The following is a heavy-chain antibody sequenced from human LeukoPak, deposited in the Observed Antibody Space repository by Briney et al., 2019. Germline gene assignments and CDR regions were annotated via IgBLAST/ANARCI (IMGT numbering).Heavy chain of an antibody. V-gene: IGHV1-8*01. D-gene: IGHD1-26*01. CDR3: ARVEWELLYYYGMDV. CDR2: MNPNSGST. CDR1: GYTFTSYD. J-gene: IGHJ6*02. Sequence: ASVKVSCKASGYTFTSYDINWVRQATGQGLEWMGWMNPNSGSTGYAQKFQGRVTMTRNTSISTAYMELSSLRSEDTAVYYCARVEWELLYYYGMDVWGQGTTVTVSS.